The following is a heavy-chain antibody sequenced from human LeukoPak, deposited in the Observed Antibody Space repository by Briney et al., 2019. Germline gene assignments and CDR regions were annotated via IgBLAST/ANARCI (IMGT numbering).Heavy chain of an antibody. CDR3: ARRAGAYSHPYDY. D-gene: IGHD4/OR15-4a*01. CDR2: IYSDNT. Sequence: PGGSLRLSCTVSGFTVSSNSMGWVRQAPGKGLEWVSFIYSDNTHYSDSVKGRFTISRDNSKNTLYLQMNSLRAEDTAVYYCARRAGAYSHPYDYWGRGTLVTVSS. CDR1: GFTVSSNS. J-gene: IGHJ4*02. V-gene: IGHV3-53*01.